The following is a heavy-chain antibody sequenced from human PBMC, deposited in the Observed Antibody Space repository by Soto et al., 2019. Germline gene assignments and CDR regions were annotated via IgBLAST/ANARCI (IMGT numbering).Heavy chain of an antibody. V-gene: IGHV1-69*06. CDR2: SIPIFGTA. J-gene: IGHJ6*02. Sequence: QVQLVQSGAEVKKPGSSGKVSCKASGGTFTSYAVSWVRQAPGQGLEWMGGSIPIFGTANYARKFQGRVTITADKSTSTAYMELSSLRSEDTAVYYCAKLVGPAARRSSMDVWGQGTTVTVSS. D-gene: IGHD2-2*01. CDR3: AKLVGPAARRSSMDV. CDR1: GGTFTSYA.